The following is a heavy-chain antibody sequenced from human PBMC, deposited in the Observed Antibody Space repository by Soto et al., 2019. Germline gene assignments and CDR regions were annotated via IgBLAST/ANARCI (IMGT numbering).Heavy chain of an antibody. D-gene: IGHD3-10*01. V-gene: IGHV4-34*01. Sequence: SETLSLTCAVYGGSFSGYYWSWIRQPPGKGLEWIGSIYYSGSTYYNPSLKSRVTISVDTSKNQFSLKLSSVTAADTAVYYCARRVYPVALWFGELSSPFDYWGQGTLVTVSS. CDR3: ARRVYPVALWFGELSSPFDY. J-gene: IGHJ4*02. CDR1: GGSFSGYY. CDR2: IYYSGST.